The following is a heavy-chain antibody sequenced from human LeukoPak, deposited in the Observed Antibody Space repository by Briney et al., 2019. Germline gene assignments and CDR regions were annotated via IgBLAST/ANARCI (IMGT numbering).Heavy chain of an antibody. CDR2: IYYSGST. Sequence: SETLSLTCTVSGGSISSSSYYWGWIRQPPGTGLEWIGSIYYSGSTYYNPSLKSRVTISVDTSKNQFSLKLSSVTAADTAVYYCAREASEAGFDYWGQGTLVTVSS. J-gene: IGHJ4*02. CDR3: AREASEAGFDY. D-gene: IGHD6-13*01. V-gene: IGHV4-39*07. CDR1: GGSISSSSYY.